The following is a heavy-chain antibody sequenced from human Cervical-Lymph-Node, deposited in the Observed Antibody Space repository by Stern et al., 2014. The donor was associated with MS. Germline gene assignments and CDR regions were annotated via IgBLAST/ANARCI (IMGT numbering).Heavy chain of an antibody. J-gene: IGHJ6*02. V-gene: IGHV3-9*01. CDR3: VKMSSYGSGSYHRYYGMDV. D-gene: IGHD3-10*01. CDR2: ISWNSGSI. CDR1: GFTFDDYA. Sequence: EVQLVESGGGLVQPGRSLRLSCGASGFTFDDYAMHWVRQAPGKGLEWVSGISWNSGSIGYADSVKGRFTISRDNAKNSLYLQMNSLRAEDTALYYCVKMSSYGSGSYHRYYGMDVWGQGTTVTVSS.